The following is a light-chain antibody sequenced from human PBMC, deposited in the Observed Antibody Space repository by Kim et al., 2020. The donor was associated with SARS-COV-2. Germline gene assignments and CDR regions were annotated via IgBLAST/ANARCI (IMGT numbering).Light chain of an antibody. V-gene: IGKV1-27*01. CDR1: RDINYD. Sequence: SASVGDEVTIPCRANRDINYDLAWYEQKPRKPPNLLIYAASTLQSGVPSRFSGSGSGTDFTLTINNLQPEDVATYYCQVYDDIPYTFGQGTKLEI. CDR3: QVYDDIPYT. CDR2: AAS. J-gene: IGKJ2*01.